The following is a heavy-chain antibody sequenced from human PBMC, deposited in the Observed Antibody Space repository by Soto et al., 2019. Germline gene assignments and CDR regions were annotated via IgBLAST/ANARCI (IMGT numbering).Heavy chain of an antibody. CDR3: ARDVMVTAMVMWYFDL. CDR1: GFTFSSYG. V-gene: IGHV3-33*01. Sequence: QVQLVESGGGVVQPGRSLRLSCAASGFTFSSYGMHWVRQAPGKALEWVAVIWYDGSNKYYADSVKGRFTISRDNSKNTLYLQMNSLRAEDTAVYYCARDVMVTAMVMWYFDLWGRGTLVTVSS. CDR2: IWYDGSNK. D-gene: IGHD2-21*02. J-gene: IGHJ2*01.